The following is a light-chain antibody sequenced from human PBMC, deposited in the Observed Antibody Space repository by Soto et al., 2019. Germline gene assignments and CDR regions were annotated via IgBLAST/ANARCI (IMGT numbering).Light chain of an antibody. V-gene: IGLV2-8*01. CDR2: EVS. CDR3: SSYAGSNVFV. Sequence: QSALTQPPSASGSPGQSVPISCTGTSSDIGANIYVSWYQHHPGKAPKLMISEVSRRPSGVPERSSGSKSGNTASLTASGLQADDEAYYYCSSYAGSNVFVFGTGTKVTV. J-gene: IGLJ1*01. CDR1: SSDIGANIY.